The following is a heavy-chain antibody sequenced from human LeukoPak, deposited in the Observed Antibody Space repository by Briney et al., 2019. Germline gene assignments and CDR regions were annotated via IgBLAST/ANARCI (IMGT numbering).Heavy chain of an antibody. CDR1: GGSITSTNW. Sequence: SETLSLTCAVSGGSITSTNWWSWVRQPPGKGLEWIGEIYHSGSTNYNPTLKSRVTISVDKSKNQFSLKLSSVTAADTAVYYCARGPRPTGAFDIWGQGTMVTVSS. CDR3: ARGPRPTGAFDI. V-gene: IGHV4-4*02. J-gene: IGHJ3*02. CDR2: IYHSGST.